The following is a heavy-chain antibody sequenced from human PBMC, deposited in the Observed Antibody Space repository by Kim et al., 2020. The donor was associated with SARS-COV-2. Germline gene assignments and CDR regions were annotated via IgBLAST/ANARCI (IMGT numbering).Heavy chain of an antibody. V-gene: IGHV4-39*01. J-gene: IGHJ5*02. Sequence: SETLSLTCTVSGGSISSSSYYWGWIRQPPGKGLEWIGSIYYSGSTYYNPSLKSRVTISVDTSKNQFSLKLSSVTAADTAVYYCARSVAADIGGSWFDPWGQGTLVTVSS. CDR2: IYYSGST. CDR1: GGSISSSSYY. CDR3: ARSVAADIGGSWFDP. D-gene: IGHD5-12*01.